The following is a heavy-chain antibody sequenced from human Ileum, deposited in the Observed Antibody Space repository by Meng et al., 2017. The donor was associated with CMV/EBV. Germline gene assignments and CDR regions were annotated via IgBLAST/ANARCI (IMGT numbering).Heavy chain of an antibody. V-gene: IGHV3-53*01. CDR3: ARGRPYGMDD. Sequence: GESLKISCAASGFTVSSNYMSWVRQAPGKGLEWVSVIYSGGSTYYADSVKGRFTISRDNSKNTLYLQMNTLRAEETAVYYCARGRPYGMDDWGQGNTVNGAS. CDR2: IYSGGST. J-gene: IGHJ6*02. CDR1: GFTVSSNY.